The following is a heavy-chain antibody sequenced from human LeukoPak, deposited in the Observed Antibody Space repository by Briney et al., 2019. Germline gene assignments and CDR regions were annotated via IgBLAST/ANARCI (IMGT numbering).Heavy chain of an antibody. CDR1: GGSISSYY. J-gene: IGHJ4*02. Sequence: KPSETLSLTCTVSGGSISSYYWSWIQQPPGKGLEWIGYIYYSGSTNYNPSLKSRVTISVDTSKNQFSLKLSSVTAADTAVYYCARQKGDSSSSPDYWGQGTLVTVSS. CDR3: ARQKGDSSSSPDY. CDR2: IYYSGST. V-gene: IGHV4-59*08. D-gene: IGHD6-6*01.